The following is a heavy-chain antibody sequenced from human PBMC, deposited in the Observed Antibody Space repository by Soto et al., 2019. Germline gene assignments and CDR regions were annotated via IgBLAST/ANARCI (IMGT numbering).Heavy chain of an antibody. J-gene: IGHJ4*02. Sequence: SVKVSCKASGGTFSSYTISWVRQAPGQGLEWMGRIIPILGIANYAQKFQGGGTITAHKSTSTAYMELSSLRSEDTAVYYCARDQTTVTTNPFDYWGQGTLVTVSS. CDR2: IIPILGIA. D-gene: IGHD4-17*01. V-gene: IGHV1-69*04. CDR3: ARDQTTVTTNPFDY. CDR1: GGTFSSYT.